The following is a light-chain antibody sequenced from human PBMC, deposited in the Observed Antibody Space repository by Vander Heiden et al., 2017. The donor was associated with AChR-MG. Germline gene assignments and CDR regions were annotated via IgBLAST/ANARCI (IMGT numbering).Light chain of an antibody. CDR3: QQDDSTPRT. CDR1: QSVLYSPNNKNY. J-gene: IGKJ1*01. CDR2: WAS. Sequence: DIVMTQSPDSLAVSLGERATINCKSSQSVLYSPNNKNYLAWYQQKPGQPPKLLIYWASTRESGVPDRFSGSGSGTDFTLTISSLQAEDGAVYYCQQDDSTPRTFGQGTKVEIK. V-gene: IGKV4-1*01.